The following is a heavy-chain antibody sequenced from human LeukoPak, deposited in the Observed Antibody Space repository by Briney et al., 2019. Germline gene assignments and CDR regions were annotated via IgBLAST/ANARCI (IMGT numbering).Heavy chain of an antibody. CDR3: ARDWGPLRFLEWPPFDP. V-gene: IGHV1-18*01. CDR1: GYIFTNYG. J-gene: IGHJ5*02. CDR2: ISGYNGNT. Sequence: ASVKVSCKASGYIFTNYGITWVRQAPGQGLEWMGWISGYNGNTKYAQKLQGRVTMTTDTSTSTAYMELRSLRSDDTAVYYCARDWGPLRFLEWPPFDPWGQGTLVTVSS. D-gene: IGHD3-3*01.